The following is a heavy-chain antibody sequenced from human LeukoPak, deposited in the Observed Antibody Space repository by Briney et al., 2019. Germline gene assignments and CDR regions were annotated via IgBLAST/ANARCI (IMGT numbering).Heavy chain of an antibody. V-gene: IGHV6-1*01. CDR2: TYYRSKWYN. CDR1: GDSVSSNSAA. CDR3: ARDPYVEYSSSSRYYYYYMDV. J-gene: IGHJ6*03. Sequence: SQTLSLTCAISGDSVSSNSAAWNWIRQSPSRGLEWLGRTYYRSKWYNDYAVSVKSRITINPDTSKNQFPPQLNSVTPEDTAVYYCARDPYVEYSSSSRYYYYYMDVWGKGTTVTVSS. D-gene: IGHD6-6*01.